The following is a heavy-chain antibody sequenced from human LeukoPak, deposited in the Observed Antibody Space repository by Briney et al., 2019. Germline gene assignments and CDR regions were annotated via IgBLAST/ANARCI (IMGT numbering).Heavy chain of an antibody. CDR3: ARAGGTRVGNAFDI. J-gene: IGHJ3*02. D-gene: IGHD3-16*01. V-gene: IGHV4-61*02. Sequence: SETLSLTCTVSGGSISSGSYYWSWIRQPAGKGLEWIGRIYTSGSTNYNPSLKSRVTISVDTSKNQFSLKLSSVTAADTAVYYCARAGGTRVGNAFDIWGQGTMVTVSS. CDR1: GGSISSGSYY. CDR2: IYTSGST.